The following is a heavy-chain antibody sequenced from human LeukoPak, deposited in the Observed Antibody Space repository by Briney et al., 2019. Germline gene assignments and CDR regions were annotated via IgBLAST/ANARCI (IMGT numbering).Heavy chain of an antibody. D-gene: IGHD6-19*01. CDR2: ISAYNGNT. J-gene: IGHJ6*02. CDR3: ARVGPPARRDSSGWPHRPYYYYGMDV. CDR1: GYTFTSYG. V-gene: IGHV1-18*01. Sequence: ASVKVSCKASGYTFTSYGISWVRQAPGQGLEWMGWISAYNGNTNYAQKLQGRVTMTADTSTSTAYMELRSLRSDDTAVYYCARVGPPARRDSSGWPHRPYYYYGMDVWGQGTTVTVSS.